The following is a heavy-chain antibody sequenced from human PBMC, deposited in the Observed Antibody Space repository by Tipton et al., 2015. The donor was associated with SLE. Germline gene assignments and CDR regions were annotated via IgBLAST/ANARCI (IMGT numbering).Heavy chain of an antibody. D-gene: IGHD2-15*01. V-gene: IGHV4-59*12. J-gene: IGHJ5*02. CDR1: GGSISSFY. CDR2: IYYSGST. CDR3: ATLSSWFDP. Sequence: TLSLTCSVSGGSISSFYWSWIRQPPGKGLEWIGYIYYSGSTNYNPSLKSRVTISVDTSKNQFSLKQSSMTAADTAVYYCATLSSWFDPWGQGTLVTVSS.